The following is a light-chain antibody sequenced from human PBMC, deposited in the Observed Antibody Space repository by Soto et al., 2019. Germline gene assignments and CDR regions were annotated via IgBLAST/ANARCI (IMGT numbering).Light chain of an antibody. CDR3: SSYAGSNNLGV. V-gene: IGLV2-8*01. Sequence: QSALTQPHSASGSPGQSVTISCTGTSSDVGGYNYVSWYQQHPGKAPKLMIYEVSKRPSGVPDRFSGSKSGNTASLTVSGLQAEYEADYYCSSYAGSNNLGVFGTGTKVTVL. CDR1: SSDVGGYNY. J-gene: IGLJ1*01. CDR2: EVS.